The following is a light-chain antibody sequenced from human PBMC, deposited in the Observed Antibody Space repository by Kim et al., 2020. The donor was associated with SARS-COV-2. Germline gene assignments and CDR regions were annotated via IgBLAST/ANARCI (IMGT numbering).Light chain of an antibody. CDR3: QQYNNWPRT. Sequence: EIVMTQSPTTLSVSPGERATLSCRASQSISSNFVWYQQKPGQAPRLLIYGASTRATGIPARFRGSGSGTEFTLTISSLQADDFADYCWQQYNNWPRTFGQGTKVDIK. J-gene: IGKJ1*01. CDR2: GAS. CDR1: QSISSN. V-gene: IGKV3-15*01.